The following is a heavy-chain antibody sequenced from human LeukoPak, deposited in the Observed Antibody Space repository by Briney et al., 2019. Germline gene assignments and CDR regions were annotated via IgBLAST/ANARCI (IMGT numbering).Heavy chain of an antibody. V-gene: IGHV4-39*07. CDR1: GGSISSSSYY. D-gene: IGHD5-18*01. Sequence: SETLSLTCTVSGGSISSSSYYWGWIRQPPGKGLEWIGSIYYSGSTYYNPSLKSRVTISVDTSKNQFSLKLSSVTAADTAVYYCATPGSTAMVTLSTDYWGQGTLVTVSS. CDR2: IYYSGST. J-gene: IGHJ4*02. CDR3: ATPGSTAMVTLSTDY.